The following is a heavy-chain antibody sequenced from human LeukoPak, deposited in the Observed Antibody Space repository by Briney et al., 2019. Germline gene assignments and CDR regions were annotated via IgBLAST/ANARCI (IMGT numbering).Heavy chain of an antibody. Sequence: GGSLRLSCVASGFSFSSNWMSWVRQAPGKGLEWVANIKPDGSEKYYVDSVKGRFTISRDNAKNSLCLQMNSLRAEDTAVYCCARSYSWGQGALVTVSS. CDR3: ARSYS. CDR1: GFSFSSNW. V-gene: IGHV3-7*01. CDR2: IKPDGSEK. J-gene: IGHJ4*02.